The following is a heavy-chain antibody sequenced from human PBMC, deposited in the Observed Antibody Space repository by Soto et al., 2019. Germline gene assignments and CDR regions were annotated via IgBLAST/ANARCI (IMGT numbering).Heavy chain of an antibody. D-gene: IGHD5-18*01. Sequence: EVQLLESGGGLVQPGGSLRLSCAASGFTFSSYAMSWVRQAPGKGLEWVSAISGSGGSTYYADSVKGRFTISRDNSKNTLYLQMNRLRAEDTAVYYCANAGTFSGYSYYYYGRDVWGQGTTVTVSS. CDR1: GFTFSSYA. CDR2: ISGSGGST. J-gene: IGHJ6*02. CDR3: ANAGTFSGYSYYYYGRDV. V-gene: IGHV3-23*01.